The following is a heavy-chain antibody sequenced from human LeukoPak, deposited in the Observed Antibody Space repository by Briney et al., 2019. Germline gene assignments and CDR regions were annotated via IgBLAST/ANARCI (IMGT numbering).Heavy chain of an antibody. D-gene: IGHD4-17*01. V-gene: IGHV1-8*01. J-gene: IGHJ2*01. CDR2: MNPNSGNT. CDR3: ARGEGYGDYRGYWYFDL. CDR1: GYTFTSYD. Sequence: ASVKVSCKASGYTFTSYDINWVRQATGQGLEWMGWMNPNSGNTGYAQKFQGRVTMTRNTSISTAYMELSSLRSEDTAVYYCARGEGYGDYRGYWYFDLWGRGTLVTVSS.